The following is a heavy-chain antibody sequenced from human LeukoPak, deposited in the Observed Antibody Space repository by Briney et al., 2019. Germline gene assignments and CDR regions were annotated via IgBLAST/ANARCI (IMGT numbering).Heavy chain of an antibody. Sequence: PGGSLRLSCAASGFSFSSYGMHWVRQAPGKGLEWVAVIWYGGSKKYYADSVKGRFIISRDNSRNTLYLQMNSLRVEDTAFYDCAKDNRRHYTSGPNPDSLHWGQGDLVPVSS. V-gene: IGHV3-33*06. D-gene: IGHD6-19*01. CDR1: GFSFSSYG. J-gene: IGHJ4*02. CDR3: AKDNRRHYTSGPNPDSLH. CDR2: IWYGGSKK.